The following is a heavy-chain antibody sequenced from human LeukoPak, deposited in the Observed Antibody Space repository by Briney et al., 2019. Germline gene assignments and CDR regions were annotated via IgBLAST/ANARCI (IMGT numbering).Heavy chain of an antibody. Sequence: GGSLRLSCVASGFSFSLYSMKWVRQAPGKGLEWVSYISDTSAMYYADSVRGRFTISRDNAKNSLFLQMNSLRAEDTAVYYCAKDTWRYDYWGQGTLVTVSS. CDR1: GFSFSLYS. J-gene: IGHJ4*02. CDR3: AKDTWRYDY. D-gene: IGHD2/OR15-2a*01. CDR2: ISDTSAM. V-gene: IGHV3-48*01.